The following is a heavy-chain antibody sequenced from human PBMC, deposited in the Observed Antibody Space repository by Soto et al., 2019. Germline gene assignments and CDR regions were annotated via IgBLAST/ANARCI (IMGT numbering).Heavy chain of an antibody. J-gene: IGHJ5*02. Sequence: EVQLLESGGGLAQPGESLTLSCAASGFMFSGYAMSWVRQAPGKGLEWVSAVSNSGTSTSYADSVKGRFTISRDNSKNTLYLQRSSLGAEDTALYYCVKDLAASGWFYPWGQGTLVIVSS. D-gene: IGHD1-26*01. V-gene: IGHV3-23*01. CDR3: VKDLAASGWFYP. CDR1: GFMFSGYA. CDR2: VSNSGTST.